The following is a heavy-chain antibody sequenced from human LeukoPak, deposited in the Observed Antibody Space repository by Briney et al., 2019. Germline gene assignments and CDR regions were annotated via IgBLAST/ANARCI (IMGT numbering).Heavy chain of an antibody. CDR2: ISSSTSYI. J-gene: IGHJ4*02. V-gene: IGHV3-21*01. Sequence: GGSLRLSCAASGFTFSSYSMNWVRQAPGKGLEWVSPISSSTSYIYYADSVKGRFTISRDNAKNSLYLQMNSLRAEDTAVYYCASSITFGGVIASPGFWGQGTLVTVSS. D-gene: IGHD3-16*02. CDR3: ASSITFGGVIASPGF. CDR1: GFTFSSYS.